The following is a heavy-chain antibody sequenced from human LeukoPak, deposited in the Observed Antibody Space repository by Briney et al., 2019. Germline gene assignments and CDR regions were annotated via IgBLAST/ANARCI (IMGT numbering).Heavy chain of an antibody. CDR2: IRYDGSNK. J-gene: IGHJ6*03. D-gene: IGHD2-2*01. V-gene: IGHV3-30*02. CDR3: AKANLGYCSSTSCPRYYYYMDV. Sequence: GGSLRLSCAASGFTFSSYGMHWVRQAPGKGLEWVAFIRYDGSNKYYADSVKGRFTISRDNSKNTLYLQMNGLRAEDTAVYYCAKANLGYCSSTSCPRYYYYMDVWGKGTTVIVSS. CDR1: GFTFSSYG.